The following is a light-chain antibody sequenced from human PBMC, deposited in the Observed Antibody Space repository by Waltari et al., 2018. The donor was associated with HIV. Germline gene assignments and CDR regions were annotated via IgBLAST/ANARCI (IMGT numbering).Light chain of an antibody. CDR3: QQYTTYPIT. V-gene: IGKV1D-16*01. CDR2: AAS. CDR1: QGIGSW. J-gene: IGKJ5*01. Sequence: DIQITQSPSSLSASVGDIDTITCRATQGIGSWLAWFQQRPGKAPKSLIYAASTLHSGVPSRFTGTGSGTDFTLTITGLQPEDFATYYCQQYTTYPITFGQGTRLDI.